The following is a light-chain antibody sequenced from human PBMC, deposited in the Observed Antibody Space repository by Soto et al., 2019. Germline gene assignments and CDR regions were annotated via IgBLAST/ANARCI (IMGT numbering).Light chain of an antibody. J-gene: IGKJ4*01. CDR3: QQYNYWPPLT. CDR1: QTINSD. Sequence: EIVMTQSPATLSVSPGERATLSCRASQTINSDLAWYQQKPGQAPRLLIYGASTRATGIPARFSGSGSGTEFTLTISSLKSEDFAVYYCQQYNYWPPLTFGGGTKVEIK. CDR2: GAS. V-gene: IGKV3-15*01.